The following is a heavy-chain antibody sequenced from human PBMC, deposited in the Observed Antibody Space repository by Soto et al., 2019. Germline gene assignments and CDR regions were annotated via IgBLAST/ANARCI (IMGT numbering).Heavy chain of an antibody. D-gene: IGHD3-22*01. CDR3: AKSGDSSGYYDAFDI. V-gene: IGHV3-9*01. J-gene: IGHJ3*02. CDR1: GFTFDDYA. Sequence: LRLSCAASGFTFDDYAMHWVRQAPGKGLEWVSGISWNSGSIGYADSVKGRFTISRDNAKNSLYLQMNSLRAEDTALYYCAKSGDSSGYYDAFDIWGQGTMVTVSS. CDR2: ISWNSGSI.